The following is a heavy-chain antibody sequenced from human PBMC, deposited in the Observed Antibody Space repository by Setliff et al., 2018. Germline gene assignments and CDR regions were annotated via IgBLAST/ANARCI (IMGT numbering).Heavy chain of an antibody. CDR1: GVSVNSLTW. Sequence: SETLSLTCAVSGVSVNSLTWWSWVRQTPGKGLEWIGFIYHDGNPKFNPSVNYNPSLKSRVTMSIDKSKNQFSLNLRSVTAADTAVYYCTRGDERYHTANWGQGLLVTSPQ. D-gene: IGHD2-2*01. V-gene: IGHV4-28*03. J-gene: IGHJ4*02. CDR2: IYHDGNP. CDR3: TRGDERYHTAN.